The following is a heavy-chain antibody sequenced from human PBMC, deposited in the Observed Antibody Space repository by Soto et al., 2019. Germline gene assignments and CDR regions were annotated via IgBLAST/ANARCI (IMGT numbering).Heavy chain of an antibody. CDR2: ISDSSSDI. V-gene: IGHV3-48*01. CDR3: ARDRPNYDILTGPAY. J-gene: IGHJ4*02. CDR1: GCTFSTYT. Sequence: GGPMRLSCAVSGCTFSTYTMSWVRLAPGKGLEWVSYISDSSSDIYYADSVKGRFTISRDNAKNSLYLQMNSLRAEDTAMYYCARDRPNYDILTGPAYWGQGTLVTVSS. D-gene: IGHD3-9*01.